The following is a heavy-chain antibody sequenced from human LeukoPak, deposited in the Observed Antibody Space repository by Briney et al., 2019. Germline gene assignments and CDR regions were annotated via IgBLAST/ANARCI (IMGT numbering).Heavy chain of an antibody. Sequence: GASVKVSCKASGYTFTSYGISWVRQAPGQGLEWMGWIGAYNGNTNYAQKLQGRVTMTTDTSTSTAYMELRSLRSDDTAVYYCARAAGVPAAISGYYYYYYMDVWGKGTTVTVSS. V-gene: IGHV1-18*01. CDR1: GYTFTSYG. CDR2: IGAYNGNT. CDR3: ARAAGVPAAISGYYYYYYMDV. D-gene: IGHD2-2*01. J-gene: IGHJ6*03.